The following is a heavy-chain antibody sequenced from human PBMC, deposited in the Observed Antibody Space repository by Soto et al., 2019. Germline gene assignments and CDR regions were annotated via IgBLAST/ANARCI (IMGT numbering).Heavy chain of an antibody. CDR3: ARDLLPARAARGYYYGMDV. V-gene: IGHV3-30-3*01. CDR2: ISYDGSNK. CDR1: GFTFSSYA. Sequence: GGSLRLSCAASGFTFSSYAMHWVRQAPGKGLEWVAVISYDGSNKYYADSVKGRFTISRDNSKNTLYLQMNSLRAEDTAVYYCARDLLPARAARGYYYGMDVWGQGTTVTVSS. D-gene: IGHD6-6*01. J-gene: IGHJ6*02.